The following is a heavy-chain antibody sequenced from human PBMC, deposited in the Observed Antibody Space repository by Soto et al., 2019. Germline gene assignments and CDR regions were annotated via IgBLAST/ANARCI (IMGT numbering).Heavy chain of an antibody. D-gene: IGHD2-8*02. CDR1: GFPVTKYR. CDR3: ACWGHIVPVAPSDFDR. CDR2: ISPDGSDV. V-gene: IGHV3-74*01. J-gene: IGHJ4*02. Sequence: LTHSCSASGFPVTKYRMNWVRQPQEKGLMWVSRISPDGSDVGYADSVEGRFTVSRDNAKNTLYLQMHSLRAEDTAMYYCACWGHIVPVAPSDFDRWGQGTLVTVSS.